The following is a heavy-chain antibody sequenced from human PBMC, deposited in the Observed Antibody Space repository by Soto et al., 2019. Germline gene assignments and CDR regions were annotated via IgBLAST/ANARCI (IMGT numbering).Heavy chain of an antibody. V-gene: IGHV4-59*01. D-gene: IGHD6-19*01. Sequence: SETLCLTCTVSGGSISSYYWSWIRQPPGKGLEWIGYIYYSGSTNYNPSLKSRVTISVDTSKNQFSLKLSSVTAADTAVYYCAREASSGWGTNWFDPWGQGTLVTSPQ. CDR3: AREASSGWGTNWFDP. CDR1: GGSISSYY. J-gene: IGHJ5*02. CDR2: IYYSGST.